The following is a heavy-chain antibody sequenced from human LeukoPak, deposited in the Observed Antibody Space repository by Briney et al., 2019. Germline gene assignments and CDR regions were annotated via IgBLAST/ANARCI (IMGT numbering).Heavy chain of an antibody. V-gene: IGHV1-69*04. D-gene: IGHD3-3*01. J-gene: IGHJ4*02. CDR1: GGTFSSYA. CDR3: ASGGDYDFWSGYYRRGYYFDY. Sequence: GASVKVSCKASGGTFSSYAISWVRQAPGQGLEWMGRIIPILGIANYAQKFQGRVTITADKSTSTAYMELSSLRPEDTAVYYCASGGDYDFWSGYYRRGYYFDYWGQGTLVTVSS. CDR2: IIPILGIA.